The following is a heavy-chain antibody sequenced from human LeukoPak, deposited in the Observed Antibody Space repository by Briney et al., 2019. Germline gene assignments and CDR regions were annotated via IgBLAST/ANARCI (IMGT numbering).Heavy chain of an antibody. D-gene: IGHD3-9*01. CDR3: ARDRPTTLRYYSFDI. J-gene: IGHJ3*02. Sequence: LRGTLRLSCAASRFTLRSNYMSSVPEAPRKGLEWVSGIYSGGNTNYADSVKGRFTISRDNSQNTLYLQMNSLRAEDTAVYYCARDRPTTLRYYSFDIWGQGTVVTVSS. CDR1: RFTLRSNY. V-gene: IGHV3-66*02. CDR2: IYSGGNT.